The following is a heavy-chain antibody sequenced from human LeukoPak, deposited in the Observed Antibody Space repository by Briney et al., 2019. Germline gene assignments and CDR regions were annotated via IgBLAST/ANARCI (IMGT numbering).Heavy chain of an antibody. J-gene: IGHJ5*02. CDR2: ITPDSGGT. CDR1: GYTFNCYY. D-gene: IGHD6-13*01. V-gene: IGHV1-2*02. CDR3: ARSYIAAAVFLVSFDP. Sequence: ASVKVSCKASGYTFNCYYMHWVRQAPGQGLEWMGWITPDSGGTNYAQKFQGRVTMTRDTTISTAYMELSRLRADDTAVYYCARSYIAAAVFLVSFDPWGQGTLVTVSS.